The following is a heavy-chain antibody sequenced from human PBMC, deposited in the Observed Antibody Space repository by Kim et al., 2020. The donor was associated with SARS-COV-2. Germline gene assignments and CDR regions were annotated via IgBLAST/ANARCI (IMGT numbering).Heavy chain of an antibody. CDR1: GGSISSSSYY. Sequence: SETLSLTCTVSGGSISSSSYYWGWIRQPPGKGLEWIGSIYYSGSTYYNPSLKSRVPISVDTSKNQFSLKLSSVTAADTAVYYCATHWGDIVVVPAAPVWFDPWGQGTLVTVSS. V-gene: IGHV4-39*01. CDR3: ATHWGDIVVVPAAPVWFDP. D-gene: IGHD2-2*01. CDR2: IYYSGST. J-gene: IGHJ5*02.